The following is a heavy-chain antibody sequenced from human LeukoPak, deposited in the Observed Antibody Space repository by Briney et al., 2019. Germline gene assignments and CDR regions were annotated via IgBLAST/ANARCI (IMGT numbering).Heavy chain of an antibody. J-gene: IGHJ4*02. Sequence: GGSLRLSCVASGFTFSDYYMTWVRQTPEKGLEWVSHISSSGTITYFADPVKGRFTLSRDNAKNSLFLQMNSLRVEDTGVYYCAKRSYYDSSGYYFFDYWGQGTLVTVSS. CDR3: AKRSYYDSSGYYFFDY. CDR1: GFTFSDYY. CDR2: ISSSGTIT. D-gene: IGHD3-22*01. V-gene: IGHV3-11*01.